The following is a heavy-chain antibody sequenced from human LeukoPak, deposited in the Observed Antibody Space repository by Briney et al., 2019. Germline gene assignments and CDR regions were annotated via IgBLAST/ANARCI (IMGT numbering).Heavy chain of an antibody. D-gene: IGHD2-21*02. CDR1: GYSFTSYW. J-gene: IGHJ4*02. CDR3: ARLGGGLYCGGDCYAFDY. Sequence: GESLKISCKGSGYSFTSYWIGWVRQMPGKGLEWMGIIYPGDSDTRYSPSFQGQVTISADKSISTAYLQWSSLKASDTAMYYCARLGGGLYCGGDCYAFDYWGQGTLVTVSS. CDR2: IYPGDSDT. V-gene: IGHV5-51*01.